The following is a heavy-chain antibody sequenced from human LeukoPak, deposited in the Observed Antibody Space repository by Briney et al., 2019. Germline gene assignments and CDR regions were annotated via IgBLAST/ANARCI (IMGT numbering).Heavy chain of an antibody. CDR1: GYTFTGYY. J-gene: IGHJ3*02. Sequence: ASVKVSCKASGYTFTGYYMHWVRQAPGQGLEWMGWINPNSGGTNYAQKFQGRVTMTRDTSISTAYMELSRLRSDDTAVYYCARLLRSPVDPYAFDIWGQGTMVTVSS. D-gene: IGHD3-16*01. V-gene: IGHV1-2*02. CDR3: ARLLRSPVDPYAFDI. CDR2: INPNSGGT.